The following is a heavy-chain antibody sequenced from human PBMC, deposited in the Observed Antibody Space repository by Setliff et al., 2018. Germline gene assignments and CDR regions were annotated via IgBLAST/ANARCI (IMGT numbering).Heavy chain of an antibody. Sequence: ASVKVSCKTSGYAFTDNYIHWVRQAPGQGLEWMGWINPKTGGTNLAQKFQGWVSMTRDTSITTAYMELSRLTSDDMAVYFCARSDHLVVDGFDVWGRGTMVTVSS. CDR3: ARSDHLVVDGFDV. D-gene: IGHD3-16*01. CDR2: INPKTGGT. J-gene: IGHJ3*01. CDR1: GYAFTDNY. V-gene: IGHV1-2*04.